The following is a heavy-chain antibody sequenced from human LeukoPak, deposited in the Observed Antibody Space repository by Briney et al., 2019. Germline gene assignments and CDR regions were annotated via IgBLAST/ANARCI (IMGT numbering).Heavy chain of an antibody. D-gene: IGHD3-22*01. Sequence: GGSLRLSCAASGFTFSSYAMSWVRQAPGKGLEWVSAISGSGGSTYYADSVKGRFTISRDNSKNTLYLQMNSLRAEDTAVYYCAKGPSITMIVVVRYSDYWGQGTLVTVFS. J-gene: IGHJ4*02. CDR2: ISGSGGST. V-gene: IGHV3-23*01. CDR3: AKGPSITMIVVVRYSDY. CDR1: GFTFSSYA.